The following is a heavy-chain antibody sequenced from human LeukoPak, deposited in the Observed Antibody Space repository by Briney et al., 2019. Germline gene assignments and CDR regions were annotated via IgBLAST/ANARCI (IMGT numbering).Heavy chain of an antibody. J-gene: IGHJ3*02. V-gene: IGHV1-2*02. CDR2: INPNSGGT. Sequence: GASVKASCKASGYTFTSYYMHWVRQAPGQGLEWMGWINPNSGGTNYAQKFQGRVTMTRDTSISTAYMELSRLRSDDTAVYYCARVTNELGHAFDIWGQGTMVTVSS. CDR3: ARVTNELGHAFDI. D-gene: IGHD7-27*01. CDR1: GYTFTSYY.